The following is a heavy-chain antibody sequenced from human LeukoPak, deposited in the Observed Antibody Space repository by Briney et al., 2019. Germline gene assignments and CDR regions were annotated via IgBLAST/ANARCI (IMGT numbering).Heavy chain of an antibody. CDR3: AKGHRDVDTAMVTD. Sequence: GGSLRLSCAASGFTFSSYWMSWVRQAPGKGLEWVSAISGSGGSTYYADSVKGRFTISRDNSKNTLYLQMNSLRAEDTAVYYCAKGHRDVDTAMVTDWGQGTLVTVSS. CDR2: ISGSGGST. D-gene: IGHD5-18*01. CDR1: GFTFSSYW. V-gene: IGHV3-23*01. J-gene: IGHJ4*02.